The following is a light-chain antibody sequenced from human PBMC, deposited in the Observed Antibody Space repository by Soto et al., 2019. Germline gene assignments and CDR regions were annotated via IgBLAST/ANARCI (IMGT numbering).Light chain of an antibody. CDR3: CSYASNTVV. CDR2: EGS. CDR1: SSDVGTYNL. J-gene: IGLJ2*01. Sequence: QSALTQPASVSGSPGQSITVSCTGTSSDVGTYNLVSWYQHHPGKAPKLVIYEGSKRPSGVSNRFSGSKSGNTASLTISGLQAEDEGDYYCCSYASNTVVFGGGTKLTVL. V-gene: IGLV2-23*01.